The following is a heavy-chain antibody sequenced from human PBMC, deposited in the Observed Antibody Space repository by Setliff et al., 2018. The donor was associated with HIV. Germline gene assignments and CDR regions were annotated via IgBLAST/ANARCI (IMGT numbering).Heavy chain of an antibody. J-gene: IGHJ3*02. CDR1: GYTFTSYG. V-gene: IGHV1-18*01. CDR3: ARDPAGYYGLGDAFDI. CDR2: ISAYNGNT. D-gene: IGHD3-22*01. Sequence: ASVKVSCKASGYTFTSYGISWVRQAPGQGLEWMGWISAYNGNTSYAQKLQGRVTMTTDTSTSTAYMELRSLRSDDTAVYYCARDPAGYYGLGDAFDIWGQGTMVTVSS.